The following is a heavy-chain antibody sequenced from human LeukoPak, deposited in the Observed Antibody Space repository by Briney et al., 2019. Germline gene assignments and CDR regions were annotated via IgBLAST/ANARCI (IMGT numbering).Heavy chain of an antibody. J-gene: IGHJ2*01. CDR2: IIPIFGTA. CDR1: GGTFSSYA. D-gene: IGHD3-22*01. CDR3: ARNEYYYDSSGYPPFWWFDL. Sequence: GSSVKVSCKASGGTFSSYAISWVRQAPGQGLEWMGGIIPIFGTANYAQKFQGRVTITADESTSTAYMELSSLRSEGTAVYYCARNEYYYDSSGYPPFWWFDLWGRGTLVTVSS. V-gene: IGHV1-69*01.